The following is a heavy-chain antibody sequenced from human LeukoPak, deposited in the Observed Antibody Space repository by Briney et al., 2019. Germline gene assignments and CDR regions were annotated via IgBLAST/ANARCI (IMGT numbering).Heavy chain of an antibody. CDR3: ARDIVDGDYDDGFDI. V-gene: IGHV3-11*04. CDR1: GFTFSDDY. CDR2: ISSSGDTT. Sequence: GGSLRLSCAASGFTFSDDYMNWIRQAPGKGLEWVSYISSSGDTTYYADSVRGRFTISRDNAKNSLYLQMSSLRAEDTALYYCARDIVDGDYDDGFDIWGQGTRVTVSS. J-gene: IGHJ3*02. D-gene: IGHD4-17*01.